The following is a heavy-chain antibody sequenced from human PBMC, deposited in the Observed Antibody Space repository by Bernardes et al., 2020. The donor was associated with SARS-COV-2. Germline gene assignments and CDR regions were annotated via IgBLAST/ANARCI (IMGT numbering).Heavy chain of an antibody. D-gene: IGHD5-18*01. Sequence: GGSLRLSCAASGFTFSSYSMNWVRQAPGKGLEWVSIISGSDGDTYYAESVKGRFAISRDNSKSTLYLQVNSLRAEDTAVYYCAKLMDSYGYPQFDYWGQGTLVTVSS. J-gene: IGHJ4*02. CDR3: AKLMDSYGYPQFDY. V-gene: IGHV3-23*01. CDR1: GFTFSSYS. CDR2: ISGSDGDT.